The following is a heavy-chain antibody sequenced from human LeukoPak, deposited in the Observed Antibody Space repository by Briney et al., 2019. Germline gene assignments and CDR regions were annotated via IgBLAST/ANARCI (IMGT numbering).Heavy chain of an antibody. D-gene: IGHD1-20*01. CDR1: GGSFSGYY. V-gene: IGHV4-34*01. CDR3: ARGITGLPRFDP. CDR2: INHSGST. J-gene: IGHJ5*02. Sequence: PSETLSLTCAVYGGSFSGYYWSWIRQPPGKGLEWIGEINHSGSTNYNPSLKSRVTISVDTSKNQFSPKLSSVTAADTAVYYCARGITGLPRFDPWGQGTLVTVSS.